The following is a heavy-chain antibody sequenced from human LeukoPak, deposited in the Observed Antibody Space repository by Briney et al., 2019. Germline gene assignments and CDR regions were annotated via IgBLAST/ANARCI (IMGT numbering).Heavy chain of an antibody. Sequence: PSETLSLTCSVSDDSITMYYWTWIRQPPGKGLEWIGYVDHTGSTNFNPSFNGRVSISRDTTNNLFSLRLRSVTAADTAVYFCARGRVSSSTWYSTYYYYFYMDVWGKGTTVTVSS. D-gene: IGHD1-1*01. V-gene: IGHV4-59*01. CDR1: DDSITMYY. CDR3: ARGRVSSSTWYSTYYYYFYMDV. CDR2: VDHTGST. J-gene: IGHJ6*03.